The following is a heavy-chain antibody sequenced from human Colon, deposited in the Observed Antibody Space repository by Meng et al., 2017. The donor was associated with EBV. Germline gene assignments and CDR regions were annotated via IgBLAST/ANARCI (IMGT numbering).Heavy chain of an antibody. CDR1: VYIVTNFA. V-gene: IGHV7-4-1*02. CDR3: AGGSGECGSTTGSTVEH. J-gene: IGHJ4*02. D-gene: IGHD2/OR15-2a*01. CDR2: NNTNTGNP. Sequence: VHTGSEVNMAGASVKVSFKAFVYIVTNFALNWVRQAPGQGLEWMGWNNTNTGNPTYAQDFTGRFVISWVTSVSTAYLQIRGLKAEDTALYYCAGGSGECGSTTGSTVEHWGQGSLVTVSS.